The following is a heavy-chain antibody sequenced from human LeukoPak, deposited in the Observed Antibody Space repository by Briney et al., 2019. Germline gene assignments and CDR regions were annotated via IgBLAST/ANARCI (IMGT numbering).Heavy chain of an antibody. CDR1: GGSISSYY. CDR3: ARGTERTRISGYYSFDY. Sequence: SETLSLTCTVSGGSISSYYWSWIRQPAGKGLEWIGRIYTSGSTNYNPSLKSRVTMSVDTSKNQFSLKLSSVTAADTAVYYCARGTERTRISGYYSFDYWGRGILVTVSS. J-gene: IGHJ4*02. D-gene: IGHD5-12*01. V-gene: IGHV4-4*07. CDR2: IYTSGST.